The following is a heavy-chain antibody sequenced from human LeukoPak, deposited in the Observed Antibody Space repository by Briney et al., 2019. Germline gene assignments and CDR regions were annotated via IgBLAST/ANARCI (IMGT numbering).Heavy chain of an antibody. V-gene: IGHV3-30*18. Sequence: WGSLRLSCSASGFTFSTYGMHWVRQDPGKGLECVAVISFDGSNKYYADSVTGRFIIARDNSMNTVYLQMNRLSAEDAAVYYCVKDGGWVLYANWGQGTLVTVSS. CDR1: GFTFSTYG. J-gene: IGHJ4*02. D-gene: IGHD2-2*01. CDR2: ISFDGSNK. CDR3: VKDGGWVLYAN.